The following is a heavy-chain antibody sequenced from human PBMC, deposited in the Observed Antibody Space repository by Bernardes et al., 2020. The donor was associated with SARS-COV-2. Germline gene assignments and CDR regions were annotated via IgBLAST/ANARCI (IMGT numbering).Heavy chain of an antibody. V-gene: IGHV4-34*01. CDR3: ARSPDYDVLTGYYAEGFDS. CDR1: GGSFSGYC. Sequence: SETLSLTCAVYGGSFSGYCWTWIRQPPGKGLEWIGEITHSGSTNYNPSLKSRVTISVDTSKNQFSLKVSSVTAADTAVYYCARSPDYDVLTGYYAEGFDSWGRGTTVTVSS. CDR2: ITHSGST. D-gene: IGHD3-9*01. J-gene: IGHJ5*01.